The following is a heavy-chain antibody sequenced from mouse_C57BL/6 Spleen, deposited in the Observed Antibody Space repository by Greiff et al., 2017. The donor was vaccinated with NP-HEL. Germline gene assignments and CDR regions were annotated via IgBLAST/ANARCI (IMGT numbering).Heavy chain of an antibody. D-gene: IGHD2-4*01. CDR3: GREGDYLYAMDY. CDR2: ISNLAYSI. V-gene: IGHV5-15*01. CDR1: GFTFSDYG. Sequence: DVQLVESGGGLVQPGGSLKLSCAASGFTFSDYGMAWVRQAPRKGPEWVAFISNLAYSIYYADTVTGRFTIPRENAKNTLYLEMSSLRSEDTAMYYCGREGDYLYAMDYWGQGTSVTVSS. J-gene: IGHJ4*01.